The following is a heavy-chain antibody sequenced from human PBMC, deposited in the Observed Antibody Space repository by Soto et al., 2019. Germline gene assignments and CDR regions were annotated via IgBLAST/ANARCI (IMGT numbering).Heavy chain of an antibody. Sequence: LTCTVSGGSISSSYWSWIRQPAGKGLEWIGRIYTSGSTNYNPSLKSRVTMSVDTSKNQFSLKLSSVTAADTAVYYCARQPGITIFGVVIIDIFDPWGQGTLVTVSS. V-gene: IGHV4-4*07. CDR1: GGSISSSY. D-gene: IGHD3-3*01. J-gene: IGHJ5*02. CDR3: ARQPGITIFGVVIIDIFDP. CDR2: IYTSGST.